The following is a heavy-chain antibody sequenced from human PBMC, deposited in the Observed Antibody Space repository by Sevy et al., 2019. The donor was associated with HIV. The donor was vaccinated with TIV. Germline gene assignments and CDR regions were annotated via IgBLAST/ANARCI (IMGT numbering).Heavy chain of an antibody. CDR1: GFTFSSYW. D-gene: IGHD3-16*02. J-gene: IGHJ4*02. CDR3: ARDKFLRLGELSLLYY. CDR2: IKQDGSEK. Sequence: WGSLRLSCAASGFTFSSYWMSWVRQAPGKGLEWVANIKQDGSEKYYVDSVKGRFTISRDNAKNSLYLQMNSLRAEDTAVYYCARDKFLRLGELSLLYYWGQGTLFTVSS. V-gene: IGHV3-7*03.